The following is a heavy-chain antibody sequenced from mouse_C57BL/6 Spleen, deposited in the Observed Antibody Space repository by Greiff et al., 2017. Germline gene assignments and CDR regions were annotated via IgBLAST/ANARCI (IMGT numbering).Heavy chain of an antibody. CDR3: TRGGYDGGLFAY. Sequence: QVQLQQSGAELVRPGASVTLSCKASGYTFTDYEMHWVKQTPVHGLEWIGAIDPETGGTAYNQKFKGKAILTADKSSSTAYMELRSLTSEDSAVYYCTRGGYDGGLFAYWGQGTLGTVSA. CDR2: IDPETGGT. V-gene: IGHV1-15*01. J-gene: IGHJ3*01. D-gene: IGHD2-2*01. CDR1: GYTFTDYE.